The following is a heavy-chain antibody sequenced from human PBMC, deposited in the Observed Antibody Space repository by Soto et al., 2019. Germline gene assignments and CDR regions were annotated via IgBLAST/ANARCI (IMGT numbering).Heavy chain of an antibody. Sequence: ASVKVSCKASGFSFTGYYIHWLRQAPGQGLEWMGWINAHSGGTEYAQKFQGRVTLTSDTSIATAYLTLTSLTSDDTALYHCAKDVTRQLAYWLDPWGQGTQVTVSS. D-gene: IGHD6-6*01. J-gene: IGHJ5*02. V-gene: IGHV1-2*02. CDR1: GFSFTGYY. CDR3: AKDVTRQLAYWLDP. CDR2: INAHSGGT.